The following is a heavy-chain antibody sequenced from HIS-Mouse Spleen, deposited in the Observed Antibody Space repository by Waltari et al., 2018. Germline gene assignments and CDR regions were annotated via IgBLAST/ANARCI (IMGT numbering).Heavy chain of an antibody. D-gene: IGHD3-22*01. J-gene: IGHJ4*02. CDR3: ARTRNYDSSGYREWGYYFDY. CDR1: GYTFTSYD. V-gene: IGHV1-8*01. CDR2: MKPDRGNT. Sequence: QVQLVQSGAEVKKPGASVKVSCKASGYTFTSYDINWVRQATGQGLEWRGWMKPDRGNTGYAQKLQGRVTMARNTSISTAYMELSSLRSEDTAEYYCARTRNYDSSGYREWGYYFDYWGQGTLVTVAS.